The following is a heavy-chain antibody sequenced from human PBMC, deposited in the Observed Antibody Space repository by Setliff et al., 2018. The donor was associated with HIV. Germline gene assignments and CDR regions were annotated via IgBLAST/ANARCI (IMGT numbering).Heavy chain of an antibody. V-gene: IGHV3-66*02. D-gene: IGHD4-17*01. Sequence: GGSLRLSCTASRLTLSSNYMTWVRQSPGKGQEWVSTLYPGGSAYYADSIKGRFTISRENAKNTLYLQMDSLRSEDTAVYFCAKLTRLKASFPTDYLDPWGQGILVTVSS. J-gene: IGHJ5*02. CDR1: RLTLSSNY. CDR2: LYPGGSA. CDR3: AKLTRLKASFPTDYLDP.